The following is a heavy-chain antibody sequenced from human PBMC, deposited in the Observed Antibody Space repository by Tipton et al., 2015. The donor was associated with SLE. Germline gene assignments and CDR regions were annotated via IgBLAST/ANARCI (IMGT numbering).Heavy chain of an antibody. CDR1: GSPLINYG. V-gene: IGHV1-18*01. J-gene: IGHJ4*02. CDR2: ISVYNDNP. CDR3: ALRWPDTCTTVY. Sequence: QLVQSGAEVKKPGASVKVSCRASGSPLINYGISWGRKAPGQGLDGMGWISVYNDNPNYAQKLQGRVTMTTDTSTSTAYMELRSLRSDDTAVYYCALRWPDTCTTVYWGQGTLVTVSS. D-gene: IGHD2/OR15-2a*01.